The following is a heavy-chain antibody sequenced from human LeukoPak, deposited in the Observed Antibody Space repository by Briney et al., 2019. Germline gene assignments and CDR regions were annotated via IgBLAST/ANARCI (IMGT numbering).Heavy chain of an antibody. D-gene: IGHD1-26*01. V-gene: IGHV3-23*01. CDR2: VSGSGDST. CDR1: GFTFSTYA. CDR3: AKDRSIGTYYTFDH. Sequence: GGSLRLSCAASGFTFSTYAMTWVRQAPGKGLEWVSVVSGSGDSTYYADSVKGRFTVSGDHSKNTLYLQMSSLTAADTAVYYCAKDRSIGTYYTFDHWGQGTLVIVSS. J-gene: IGHJ4*02.